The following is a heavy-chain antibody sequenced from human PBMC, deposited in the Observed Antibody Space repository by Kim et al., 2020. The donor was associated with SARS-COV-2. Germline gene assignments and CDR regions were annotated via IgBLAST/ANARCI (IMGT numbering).Heavy chain of an antibody. CDR3: ARPVGNYDILTGYYVPELYNWFDP. V-gene: IGHV4-39*01. D-gene: IGHD3-9*01. Sequence: SETLSLTCTVSGGSISSSSYYWGWIRQPPGKGLEWIGSIYYSGSTYYNPSLKSRVTISVDTSKNQFSLKLSSVTAADTAGYYCARPVGNYDILTGYYVPELYNWFDPWGQGTLVTVSS. CDR1: GGSISSSSYY. CDR2: IYYSGST. J-gene: IGHJ5*02.